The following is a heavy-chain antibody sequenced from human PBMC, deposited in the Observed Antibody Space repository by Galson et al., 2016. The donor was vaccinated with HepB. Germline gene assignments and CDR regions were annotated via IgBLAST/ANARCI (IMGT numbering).Heavy chain of an antibody. V-gene: IGHV4-59*01. CDR3: ARVFVCSGWYQGPNWIDP. J-gene: IGHJ5*02. D-gene: IGHD6-19*01. CDR2: IHNRGLT. Sequence: ETLSLTCTVSGGSISRYYWSWIRQPPGKGLERIGYIHNRGLTTYNPSLKRRATISMDTSKNQFSVNLTSVTAADTAIYFCARVFVCSGWYQGPNWIDPWGQGTLVTVSS. CDR1: GGSISRYY.